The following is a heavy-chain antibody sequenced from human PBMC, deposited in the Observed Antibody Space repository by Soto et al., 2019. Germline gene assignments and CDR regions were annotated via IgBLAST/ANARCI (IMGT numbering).Heavy chain of an antibody. CDR1: GFTFSSYG. J-gene: IGHJ4*02. V-gene: IGHV3-30*18. CDR3: AKAPYYDFWSGYQPHFYY. CDR2: ISYDGSNK. Sequence: QVQLVESGGGVVQPGRSLRLSCAASGFTFSSYGMHWVRQAPGKGLEWVAVISYDGSNKYYADYVKGRFTISRDNSKNTLYLQMNSLRAEDTAVYYCAKAPYYDFWSGYQPHFYYWGQGTLVTVSS. D-gene: IGHD3-3*01.